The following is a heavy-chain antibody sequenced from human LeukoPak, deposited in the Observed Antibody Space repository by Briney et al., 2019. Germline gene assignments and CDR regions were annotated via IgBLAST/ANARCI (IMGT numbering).Heavy chain of an antibody. CDR2: INPNSGGT. V-gene: IGHV1-2*02. CDR1: GYVFTGYY. D-gene: IGHD2-2*01. J-gene: IGHJ6*02. Sequence: GASVKVSCKASGYVFTGYYMHWVRQPPGQGLEWMGWINPNSGGTNYAQKFQGRVTMTRDTSINTAHMELSRLSSDDTAVYYCARDRVPAARLYYYGMDVWGQGTTVTVSS. CDR3: ARDRVPAARLYYYGMDV.